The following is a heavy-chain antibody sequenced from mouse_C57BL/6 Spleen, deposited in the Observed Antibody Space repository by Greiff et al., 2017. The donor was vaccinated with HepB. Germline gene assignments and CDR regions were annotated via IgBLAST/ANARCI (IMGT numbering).Heavy chain of an antibody. V-gene: IGHV5-9*01. J-gene: IGHJ2*01. D-gene: IGHD1-1*01. CDR3: ARREYYGSSFYFDY. CDR2: ISGGGGNT. Sequence: EVQLVESGGGLVKPGGSLKLSCAASGFTFSSYTMSWVRQTPEKRLEWVATISGGGGNTYYPDSVKGRFTISRDNAKNTLYLQMSRLRSEDTALYYCARREYYGSSFYFDYWGQGTTLTVSS. CDR1: GFTFSSYT.